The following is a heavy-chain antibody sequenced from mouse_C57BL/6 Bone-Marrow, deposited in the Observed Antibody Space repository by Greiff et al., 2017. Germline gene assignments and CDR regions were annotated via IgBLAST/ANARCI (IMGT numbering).Heavy chain of an antibody. CDR1: GFTFSSYG. Sequence: EVKLMESGGDLVKPGGSLKLSCAASGFTFSSYGMSWVRQTPDKRLEWVATISSGGSYTYYPDSVKGRFTISRDNAKNTLYLQMSSLKSEDPAMYYCARQYYGSRPWFAYWGHGTLVTVSA. D-gene: IGHD1-1*01. J-gene: IGHJ3*01. CDR3: ARQYYGSRPWFAY. V-gene: IGHV5-6*01. CDR2: ISSGGSYT.